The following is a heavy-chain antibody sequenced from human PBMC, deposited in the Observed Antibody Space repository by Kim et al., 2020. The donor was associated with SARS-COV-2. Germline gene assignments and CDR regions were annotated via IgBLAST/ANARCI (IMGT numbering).Heavy chain of an antibody. CDR2: ISASGGDT. V-gene: IGHV3-23*01. J-gene: IGHJ4*02. Sequence: GGSLRLSCDASAFNTYAMSWVRQAPGKGLEWVSSISASGGDTAYGDSVRGRFSASRDNFKNALYLEMNSLSVEDTAVYFCAGLVTAIGTKYWGQGTLVVVSA. D-gene: IGHD6-13*01. CDR3: AGLVTAIGTKY. CDR1: AFNTYA.